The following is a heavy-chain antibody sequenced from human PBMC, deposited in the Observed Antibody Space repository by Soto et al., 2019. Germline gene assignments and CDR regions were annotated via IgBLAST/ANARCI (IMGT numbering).Heavy chain of an antibody. V-gene: IGHV4-34*01. J-gene: IGHJ5*02. CDR2: INHVGGT. CDR1: GGFLSESY. Sequence: ASETLTLTCAVYGGFLSESYWTWIRQPPGKGLEWIGEINHVGGTNYNPSLKSRVTMSVDTSQNQFSLRLISVTAADTAMYFCVRIRYQLPSSVLWLDPWGQGTPVTVSS. D-gene: IGHD3-16*01. CDR3: VRIRYQLPSSVLWLDP.